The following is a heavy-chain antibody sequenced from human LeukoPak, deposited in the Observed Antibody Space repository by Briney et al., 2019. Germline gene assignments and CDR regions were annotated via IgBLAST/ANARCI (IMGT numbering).Heavy chain of an antibody. D-gene: IGHD4-11*01. V-gene: IGHV1-18*01. CDR3: ARTTVTTDFDY. Sequence: GASVTVSCKASGYTFTSYGISWVRRAPGQGLEWMGWISAYNGNTNYAQKLQGRVTMTTDTSTSTAYMELRSLRSDDTAVYYCARTTVTTDFDYWGQGTLVTVSS. CDR1: GYTFTSYG. CDR2: ISAYNGNT. J-gene: IGHJ4*02.